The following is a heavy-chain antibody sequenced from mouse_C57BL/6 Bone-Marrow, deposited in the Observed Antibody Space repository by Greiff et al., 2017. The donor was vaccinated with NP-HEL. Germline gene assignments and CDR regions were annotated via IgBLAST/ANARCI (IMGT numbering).Heavy chain of an antibody. CDR3: TTIYDGYYTWFAY. V-gene: IGHV1-5*01. CDR1: GYTFTSYW. D-gene: IGHD2-3*01. CDR2: LYPGNSDT. J-gene: IGHJ3*01. Sequence: VQLQQSGTVLARPGASVKMSCKTSGYTFTSYWMHWVKQRPGQGLEWIGALYPGNSDTSYNQKFKGKAKLTAVTSASTAYMELSSLTNEDSAVYYCTTIYDGYYTWFAYWGQGTLVTVSA.